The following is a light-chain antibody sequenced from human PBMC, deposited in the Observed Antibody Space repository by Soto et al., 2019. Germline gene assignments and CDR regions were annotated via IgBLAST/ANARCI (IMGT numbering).Light chain of an antibody. J-gene: IGLJ3*02. CDR3: HSYTTTGTCV. V-gene: IGLV2-14*01. Sequence: QSALTQPAAVSWSPGQSITIPCAGSGTDIGGTNYISWYQQDPGKTPRVIIYQVSNRHTHIYNRFSGSKSGHTAALTISALRPEEEAHYYCHSYTTTGTCVFGGGTKLNVL. CDR1: GTDIGGTNY. CDR2: QVS.